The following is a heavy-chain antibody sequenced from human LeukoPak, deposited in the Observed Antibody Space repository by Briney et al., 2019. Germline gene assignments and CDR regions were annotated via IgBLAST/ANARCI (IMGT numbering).Heavy chain of an antibody. J-gene: IGHJ4*02. CDR3: ARTYSYGSGYFDY. V-gene: IGHV3-64*01. CDR1: GFTFNSYA. Sequence: PGGSLRLSCAASGFTFNSYAMHWVRQAPGKGLEYVSAISSNGGSTYYANSVQGRFTISRDNSKNTLYLQMGSLRAEDMAVYYCARTYSYGSGYFDYWGQGTLVTVSS. D-gene: IGHD5-18*01. CDR2: ISSNGGST.